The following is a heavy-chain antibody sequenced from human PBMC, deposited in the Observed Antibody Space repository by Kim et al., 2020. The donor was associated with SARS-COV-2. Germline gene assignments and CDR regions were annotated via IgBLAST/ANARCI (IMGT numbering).Heavy chain of an antibody. D-gene: IGHD5-12*01. V-gene: IGHV3-33*01. CDR2: IWYDGSNK. Sequence: GGSLRLSCAASGFTFSSYGMHWVRQAPGKGLEWVAVIWYDGSNKYYADSVKGRFTISRDNSKNTLYLQMNSLRAEDTAVYYCARDPTEDIVATTYTFDYWGQGTLVTVSS. J-gene: IGHJ4*02. CDR3: ARDPTEDIVATTYTFDY. CDR1: GFTFSSYG.